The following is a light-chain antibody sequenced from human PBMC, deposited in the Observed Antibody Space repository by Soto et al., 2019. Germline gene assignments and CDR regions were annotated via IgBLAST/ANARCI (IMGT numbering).Light chain of an antibody. J-gene: IGKJ1*01. CDR3: QQCYNWPQWT. V-gene: IGKV3-11*01. CDR1: QSVGTF. Sequence: EIVLTQSPATLSLSPGERATLSCRASQSVGTFFAWYQQKPGQAPRLLINDASNRATGIPARFSGSGSGTDFTLTISSLEPEDFAVYYCQQCYNWPQWTFGQGTKVEIK. CDR2: DAS.